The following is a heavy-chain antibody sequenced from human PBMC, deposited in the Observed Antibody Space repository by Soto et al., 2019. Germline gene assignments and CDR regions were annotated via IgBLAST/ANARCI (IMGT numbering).Heavy chain of an antibody. CDR3: AQVRGDIAADGYYYYYGMDV. J-gene: IGHJ6*02. CDR1: GFTFSSYA. Sequence: GGSLRLSCAASGFTFSSYAMSWVRQAPGKGLEWVSAISGSGGSTYYADSVKGRFTISRDNSKNTLYLQMNSLRAEDTAVYYSAQVRGDIAADGYYYYYGMDVWGQGTTVTVSS. CDR2: ISGSGGST. V-gene: IGHV3-23*01. D-gene: IGHD6-13*01.